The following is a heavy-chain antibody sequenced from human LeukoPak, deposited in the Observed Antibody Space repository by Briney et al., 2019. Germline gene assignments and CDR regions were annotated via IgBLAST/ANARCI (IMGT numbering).Heavy chain of an antibody. J-gene: IGHJ4*02. CDR1: GFTFSNAW. V-gene: IGHV3-15*01. D-gene: IGHD6-13*01. Sequence: GGSLRLSCAASGFTFSNAWMSWVRQAPGKGLEWVGRIKSKTDGGTTDYAAPVKGRFTISRDDSKNTLYLQMNSLKTEDTAVYYCTTGIAAAGYFDYWGQGTLVTVSP. CDR3: TTGIAAAGYFDY. CDR2: IKSKTDGGTT.